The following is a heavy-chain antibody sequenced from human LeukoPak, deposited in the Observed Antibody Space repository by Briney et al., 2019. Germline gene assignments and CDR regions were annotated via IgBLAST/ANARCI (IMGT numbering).Heavy chain of an antibody. CDR3: AREAGPPEAGYYYYGMDV. CDR2: IYSGGST. J-gene: IGHJ6*02. CDR1: GFTVSSNY. D-gene: IGHD6-13*01. Sequence: PGGSLRLSCAASGFTVSSNYMSWVRQAPGKGLEWVSVIYSGGSTYYADSVKGRFTISRDNSKNTLYLQMNSLRAEDTAVYYCAREAGPPEAGYYYYGMDVWGQGTTVIVSS. V-gene: IGHV3-53*01.